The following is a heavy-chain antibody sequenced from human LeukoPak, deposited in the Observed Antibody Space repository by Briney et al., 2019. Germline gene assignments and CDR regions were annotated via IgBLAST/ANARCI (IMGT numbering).Heavy chain of an antibody. Sequence: GGSLRLSCAASGFTFSSSAMNWVRQAPGKGLEWVSAISGTGGSTYYTDSVKGRFTISRDYSKNTLYLQMNSLRAEDTAVYYCAKGPDSSGYYDFSEFGYWGQGTLVTVSS. J-gene: IGHJ4*02. V-gene: IGHV3-23*01. CDR1: GFTFSSSA. CDR3: AKGPDSSGYYDFSEFGY. CDR2: ISGTGGST. D-gene: IGHD3-22*01.